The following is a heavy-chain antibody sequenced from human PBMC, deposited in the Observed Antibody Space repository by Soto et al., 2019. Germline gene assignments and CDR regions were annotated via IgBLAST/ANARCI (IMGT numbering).Heavy chain of an antibody. J-gene: IGHJ5*01. CDR3: ARHFFTTTRRHTRLTYGLGIPAEPLFRSRHS. CDR2: IYSSGST. Sequence: GKGLEWSGYIYSSGSTNSTTSLKSRVTISVHTSKNQFTLKLSSVTAADTAVYYCARHFFTTTRRHTRLTYGLGIPAEPLFRSRHS. V-gene: IGHV4-61*07. D-gene: IGHD2-21*01.